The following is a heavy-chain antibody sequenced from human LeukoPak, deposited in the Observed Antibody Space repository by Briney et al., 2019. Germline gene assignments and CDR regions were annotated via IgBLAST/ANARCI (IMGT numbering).Heavy chain of an antibody. CDR1: GGSISSSSYY. Sequence: SETLSLTCTVSGGSISSSSYYWGWIRQPPGKGLEWIGSIYYSGSTYYNPSLKSRVTISVDTSKNQFSLKLSSVTAADTTVYYCARLPELPDIAVAGPGQYYFDYWGQGTLVTVSS. CDR3: ARLPELPDIAVAGPGQYYFDY. D-gene: IGHD6-19*01. J-gene: IGHJ4*02. CDR2: IYYSGST. V-gene: IGHV4-39*01.